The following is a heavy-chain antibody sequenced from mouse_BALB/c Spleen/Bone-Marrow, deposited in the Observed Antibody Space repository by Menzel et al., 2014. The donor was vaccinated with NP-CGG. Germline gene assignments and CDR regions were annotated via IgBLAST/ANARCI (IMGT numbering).Heavy chain of an antibody. Sequence: EVKLVDSGGGLVQPGGSRKLSCAASGFTFSSFGMHWVRQAPEKGLGWVAYISSGSSTIYYADTVKGRFTISRDNPKNTLFLQMTSLRSEDTAMYYCARWGGYFDVWGAGTTVTVSS. J-gene: IGHJ1*01. CDR1: GFTFSSFG. CDR2: ISSGSSTI. CDR3: ARWGGYFDV. V-gene: IGHV5-17*02.